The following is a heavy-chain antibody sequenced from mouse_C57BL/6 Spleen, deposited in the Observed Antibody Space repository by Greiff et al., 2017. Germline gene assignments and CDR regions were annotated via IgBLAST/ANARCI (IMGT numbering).Heavy chain of an antibody. D-gene: IGHD1-1*01. V-gene: IGHV5-9-1*02. CDR1: GFTFSSYA. CDR3: TREGYGSSYWYVDV. J-gene: IGHJ1*03. CDR2: ISSGGDYI. Sequence: EVMLVESGEGLVKPGGSLNLSCAASGFTFSSYAMSWVRQTPEKRLEWVAYISSGGDYIYYADTVKGRFTISRDNARNTLYLQMSSLKSEDTAMYYCTREGYGSSYWYVDVWGTGTTVTVSS.